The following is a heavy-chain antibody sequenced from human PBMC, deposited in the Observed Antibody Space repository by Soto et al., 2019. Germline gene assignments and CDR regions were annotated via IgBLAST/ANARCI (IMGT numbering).Heavy chain of an antibody. CDR3: AKDRSSTWYDAFDI. J-gene: IGHJ3*02. CDR2: ISGSGLSA. D-gene: IGHD6-13*01. CDR1: GFTFSNYA. V-gene: IGHV3-23*01. Sequence: PGGSLRLSCGASGFTFSNYAMSWVRQAPGKGLEWVSSISGSGLSAYYADSVEGRFTISRDQSKNTLYLQMNSLTADETAVYYCAKDRSSTWYDAFDIWGQGTLVTVSS.